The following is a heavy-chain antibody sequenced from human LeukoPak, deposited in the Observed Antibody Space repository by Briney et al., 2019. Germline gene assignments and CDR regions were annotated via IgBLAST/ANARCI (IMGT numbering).Heavy chain of an antibody. Sequence: GGSLRLSCAASGFTFSNYEMNWVRQAPGKGLEWVSYISGGGSTIYYADSVKGRFTLSRDNAKNSLSLQLNTLRAEDTAVYYCARWSHVSGRWFLDNWGRGTLVSVSS. D-gene: IGHD3-10*01. CDR3: ARWSHVSGRWFLDN. V-gene: IGHV3-48*03. CDR1: GFTFSNYE. CDR2: ISGGGSTI. J-gene: IGHJ4*02.